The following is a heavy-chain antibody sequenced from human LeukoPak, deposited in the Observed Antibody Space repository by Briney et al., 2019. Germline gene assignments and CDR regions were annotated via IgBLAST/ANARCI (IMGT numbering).Heavy chain of an antibody. J-gene: IGHJ4*02. CDR1: GYTFTSYD. CDR2: INTNTGNP. D-gene: IGHD3-10*01. V-gene: IGHV7-4-1*02. CDR3: ARDGSGFGEFLDH. Sequence: GASVKVSCKASGYTFTSYDINWVRQATGQGLEWMAWINTNTGNPTYAQGFTGRFVFSLDTSVSTAYLQISSLKAEDTAVYYCARDGSGFGEFLDHWGQGTLVTVSS.